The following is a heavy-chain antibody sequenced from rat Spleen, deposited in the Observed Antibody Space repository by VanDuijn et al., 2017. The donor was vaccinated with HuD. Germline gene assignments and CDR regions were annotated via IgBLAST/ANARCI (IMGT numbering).Heavy chain of an antibody. Sequence: EVQLVESGGGLVQPGRSLKLSCAASGFTFSDYYMAWVRQAPKKGLEWVASISYEGSSTYYGDSVKGRFTISRDNAKNNLYLQMNSLRSEDTATYYGARRHYPRDVMDAWGQGASVTVSS. CDR1: GFTFSDYY. J-gene: IGHJ4*01. CDR3: ARRHYPRDVMDA. CDR2: ISYEGSST. D-gene: IGHD1-4*01. V-gene: IGHV5-22*01.